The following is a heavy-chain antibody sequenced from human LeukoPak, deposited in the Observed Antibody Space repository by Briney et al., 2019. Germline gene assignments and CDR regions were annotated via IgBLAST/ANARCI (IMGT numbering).Heavy chain of an antibody. V-gene: IGHV3-9*01. Sequence: PGRSLRLSCAASGFTFDDYGMHWVRQAPGKGLEWVSGISWNSGTIIYADSVKGRFTISRDNAKNSLYLQMNSLRPEDAALYYCAKEGVTVTPEDGAFDIWGQGTMVTVSS. J-gene: IGHJ3*02. CDR1: GFTFDDYG. CDR2: ISWNSGTI. CDR3: AKEGVTVTPEDGAFDI. D-gene: IGHD4-17*01.